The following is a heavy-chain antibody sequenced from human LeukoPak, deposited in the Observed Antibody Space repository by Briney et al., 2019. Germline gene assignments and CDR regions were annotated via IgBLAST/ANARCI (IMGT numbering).Heavy chain of an antibody. CDR3: AKWIVGATPHFDY. D-gene: IGHD1-26*01. CDR2: ISGSGGGT. J-gene: IGHJ4*02. V-gene: IGHV3-23*01. CDR1: GFIFSTYA. Sequence: QSGGSLRLSCAAYGFIFSTYAMSWLRQAPGKGLEWVSTISGSGGGTYYADSVKGRFTIPRDNSKNTVYLQMNSLRAEDTAVYYCAKWIVGATPHFDYWGQGTLVTVSS.